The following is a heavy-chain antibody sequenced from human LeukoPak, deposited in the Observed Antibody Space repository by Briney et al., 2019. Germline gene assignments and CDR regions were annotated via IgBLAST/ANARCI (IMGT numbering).Heavy chain of an antibody. CDR2: IYYSGST. V-gene: IGHV4-59*11. J-gene: IGHJ4*02. Sequence: PSETLSLTCTVSGGSISSHYWSWIRQPPGEGLEWIGYIYYSGSTNYNPSLKSRVTISVDTSKNQFSLKLSSVTAADTAVYYCARASPSVATLDYWGQGTLVTVSS. CDR1: GGSISSHY. D-gene: IGHD5-12*01. CDR3: ARASPSVATLDY.